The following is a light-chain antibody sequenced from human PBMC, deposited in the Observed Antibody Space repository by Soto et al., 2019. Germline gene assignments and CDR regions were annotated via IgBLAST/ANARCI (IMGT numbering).Light chain of an antibody. CDR3: VQALQTPLI. V-gene: IGKV2-28*01. CDR1: QSLLHSNGYNY. Sequence: DIVMTQSPLSLPVTPGEPASISCRSSQSLLHSNGYNYLDWYLQKPGQSPQLLIYLGSNRASGVPDRFSGSGSGTDFTLKISRVEAEDVGVYYCVQALQTPLIFGGGTKVEIK. CDR2: LGS. J-gene: IGKJ4*01.